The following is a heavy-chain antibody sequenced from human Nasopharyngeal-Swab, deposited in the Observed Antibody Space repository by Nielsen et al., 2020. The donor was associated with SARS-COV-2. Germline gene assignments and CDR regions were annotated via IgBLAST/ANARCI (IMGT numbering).Heavy chain of an antibody. CDR2: IDAGGGNT. Sequence: GESLKISCAASGFTFSSYCMTWVRQAPGKGLEWVSTIDAGGGNTWYADSVKGRFTISRDNSKSTLYLQMNSLRADDTALYYCADPPFSEYWGQGTLVTVSS. CDR3: ADPPFSEY. CDR1: GFTFSSYC. V-gene: IGHV3-23*01. J-gene: IGHJ4*02.